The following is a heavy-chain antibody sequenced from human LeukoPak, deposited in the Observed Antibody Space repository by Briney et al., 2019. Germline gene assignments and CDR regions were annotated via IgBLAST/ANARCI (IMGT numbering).Heavy chain of an antibody. Sequence: QPGRSLRLSCAASGFTLGNYAMDWVRQAPGKGLEWVSAISSSSAYIYYADSVKGRFTISRDNAKSSVSLQMNSLRADDTAVYYCARIFRYQLVDYYALDVWGQGTTVTVSS. D-gene: IGHD2-2*01. CDR2: ISSSSAYI. V-gene: IGHV3-21*01. CDR1: GFTLGNYA. CDR3: ARIFRYQLVDYYALDV. J-gene: IGHJ6*02.